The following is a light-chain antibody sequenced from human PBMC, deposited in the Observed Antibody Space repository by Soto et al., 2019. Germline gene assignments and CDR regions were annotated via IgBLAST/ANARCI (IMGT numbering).Light chain of an antibody. V-gene: IGLV2-11*01. J-gene: IGLJ1*01. CDR3: CLYRGSLPKV. Sequence: QSALTQPPSGCGSPGQSFTISCTGTSSDVGGYDYVSCDQQRPGNAPKLRMYDVTKRPSWFPDRFSGSKSGNTASLTIAWLQAKDEADFYCCLYRGSLPKVFGTGTKVTAL. CDR2: DVT. CDR1: SSDVGGYDY.